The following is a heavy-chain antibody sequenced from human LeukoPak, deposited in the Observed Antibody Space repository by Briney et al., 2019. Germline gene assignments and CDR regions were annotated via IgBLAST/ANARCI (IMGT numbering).Heavy chain of an antibody. D-gene: IGHD3-9*01. CDR3: ATWGLGTGSDH. V-gene: IGHV3-7*01. CDR2: IKEDGSEK. CDR1: GFTFNRDW. J-gene: IGHJ5*02. Sequence: GGSLRLSCAASGFTFNRDWTAWVRQAPGKGLEWVANIKEDGSEKNYVDSVKGRFTISRGNAKNSLYLQMESLRAEDTALYYCATWGLGTGSDHWGQGTLVTVSS.